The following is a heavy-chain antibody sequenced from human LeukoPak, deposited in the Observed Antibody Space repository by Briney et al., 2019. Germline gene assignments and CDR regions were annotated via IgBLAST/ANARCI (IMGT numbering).Heavy chain of an antibody. CDR1: GYTFTGYY. J-gene: IGHJ4*02. V-gene: IGHV1-46*01. D-gene: IGHD3-9*01. Sequence: ASVKVSCKASGYTFTGYYIHWVRQAPGQGLEWMGIINPSGGSTSYAQKFQGRVTMTRDTSTSTVYMELSSLRSEDTAVYYCARETYYDILTGYSPPDYWGQGTLVTVSS. CDR3: ARETYYDILTGYSPPDY. CDR2: INPSGGST.